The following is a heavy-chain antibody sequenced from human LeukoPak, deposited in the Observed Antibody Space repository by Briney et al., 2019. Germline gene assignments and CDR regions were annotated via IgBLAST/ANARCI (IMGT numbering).Heavy chain of an antibody. CDR1: GGSISSGGYS. CDR2: IYHSGST. V-gene: IGHV4-30-2*01. CDR3: ARTALGDSSGYYIGGFDY. D-gene: IGHD3-22*01. Sequence: SETLSLTCAVSGGSISSGGYSWSWIRQPPGKGLEWIGYIYHSGSTHYNPSLKSRVAISVDRSNNQFSLKLSSVTAADTAVYYCARTALGDSSGYYIGGFDYWGQGTLVTVSS. J-gene: IGHJ4*02.